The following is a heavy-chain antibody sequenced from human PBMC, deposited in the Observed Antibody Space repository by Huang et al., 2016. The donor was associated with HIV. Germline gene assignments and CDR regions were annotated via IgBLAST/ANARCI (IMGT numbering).Heavy chain of an antibody. Sequence: QLQQSGPGLLKPSQTLSLTCAISEDSVSGNSITWNWIRQSPSRGLEWLGRKYYRSKWYNDYAEAGKSRMTIDTDTSKNQFSLQLKSVVPEDTAVYFCARGHDFYYDRRGYSFDYWGQGSLVTVSS. CDR3: ARGHDFYYDRRGYSFDY. V-gene: IGHV6-1*01. CDR2: KYYRSKWYN. CDR1: EDSVSGNSIT. D-gene: IGHD3-22*01. J-gene: IGHJ4*02.